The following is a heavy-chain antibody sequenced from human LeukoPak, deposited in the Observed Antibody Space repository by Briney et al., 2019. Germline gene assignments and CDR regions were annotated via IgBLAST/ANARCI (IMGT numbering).Heavy chain of an antibody. D-gene: IGHD3-10*01. V-gene: IGHV3-21*01. CDR1: GFTFSGDN. CDR3: TRDRALNIRAYDI. J-gene: IGHJ3*02. CDR2: ISNSGSFI. Sequence: GGSLRLSCAASGFTFSGDNMNWVRQAPGKGLXXXXXISNSGSFIKYADSVKGRFTISRDNAKNSLYLQMNSLRAEDTAMYYCTRDRALNIRAYDIWGQGTLVTVSS.